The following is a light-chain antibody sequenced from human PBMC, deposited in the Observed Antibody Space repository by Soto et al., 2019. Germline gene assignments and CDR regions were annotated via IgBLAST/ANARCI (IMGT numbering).Light chain of an antibody. V-gene: IGLV2-14*01. CDR3: SSYTTSSTLVV. CDR1: SSDVGGYNY. CDR2: EVN. Sequence: QLVLTQPASVSGSPGQSITISCTGTSSDVGGYNYVSWFQQHPGTAPKLMIYEVNNRPSGVSNRFSGSKYGNAASLIISGLQAEDEADYYCSSYTTSSTLVVFGGVTKLTVL. J-gene: IGLJ2*01.